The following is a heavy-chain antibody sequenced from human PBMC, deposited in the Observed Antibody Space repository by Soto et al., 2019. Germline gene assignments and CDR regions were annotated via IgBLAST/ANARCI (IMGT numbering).Heavy chain of an antibody. V-gene: IGHV1-69*12. Sequence: QVQLVQSGAEVKKPGSSVKVSCKASGGTFSSYAISWVRQAPGQGLEWMGGIIPIFGTANYAQKFQGRVTNTADVSTSTAYMELSSLRRQYPAVSYYAIGTLGPFGYWGQGTLVTVSS. CDR2: IIPIFGTA. CDR3: AIGTLGPFGY. J-gene: IGHJ4*02. CDR1: GGTFSSYA. D-gene: IGHD3-10*01.